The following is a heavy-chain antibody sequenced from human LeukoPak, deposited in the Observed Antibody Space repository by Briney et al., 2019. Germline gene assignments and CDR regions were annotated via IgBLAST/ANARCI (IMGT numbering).Heavy chain of an antibody. J-gene: IGHJ3*02. V-gene: IGHV4-59*01. CDR2: IYYSGST. D-gene: IGHD6-19*01. CDR3: ARDLFTSVAGFPDAFDI. CDR1: GGSISSYY. Sequence: SETLSLTCTVSGGSISSYYWSWIRQPPGKGLEWIGYIYYSGSTNYNPSLKSRVTISVDTSKNQFSLKLSSVTAADTAVYYCARDLFTSVAGFPDAFDIWGQGTMVTVSS.